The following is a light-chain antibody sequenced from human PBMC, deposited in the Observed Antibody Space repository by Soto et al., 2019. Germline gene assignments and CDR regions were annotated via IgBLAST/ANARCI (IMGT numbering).Light chain of an antibody. CDR2: DVN. V-gene: IGLV2-14*03. CDR1: SSDVGGYDY. CDR3: SSYTSSSTHV. Sequence: QSVLTQPASVSGSPGQSIAISCTGTSSDVGGYDYVSWYQQLPGKAPKLMIYDVNNRPSGASNRFSGSKSGNTASLTISGLQDEDEADYDCSSYTSSSTHVFGTGTKFTVL. J-gene: IGLJ1*01.